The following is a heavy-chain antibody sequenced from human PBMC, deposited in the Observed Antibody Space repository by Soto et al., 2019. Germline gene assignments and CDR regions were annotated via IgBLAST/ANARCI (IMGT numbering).Heavy chain of an antibody. V-gene: IGHV3-33*01. D-gene: IGHD3-22*01. Sequence: HPGGSLRLSCAASGFTFSSYGMHWVRQAPGKGLEWVAVIWYDGSNKHYADSVKGRFTISRDNSKNTPYLQMNSLRAEDTAVYYCARVGDGYDSSGYYYYYYGMDVWGQGTTVTVSS. CDR1: GFTFSSYG. J-gene: IGHJ6*02. CDR3: ARVGDGYDSSGYYYYYYGMDV. CDR2: IWYDGSNK.